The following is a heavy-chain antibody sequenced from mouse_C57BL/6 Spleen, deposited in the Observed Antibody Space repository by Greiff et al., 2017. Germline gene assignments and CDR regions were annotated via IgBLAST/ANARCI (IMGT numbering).Heavy chain of an antibody. CDR1: GYAFTNYL. CDR3: ARRYFDV. Sequence: VQLQESGAELVRPGTSVKVSCKASGYAFTNYLIEWVKQRPGQGLEWIGVINPGSGGTNYNEKFKGKATLTADKSSSTAYMQLSSLTSEDSAVYFCARRYFDVWGTGTTVTVSS. J-gene: IGHJ1*03. V-gene: IGHV1-54*01. CDR2: INPGSGGT.